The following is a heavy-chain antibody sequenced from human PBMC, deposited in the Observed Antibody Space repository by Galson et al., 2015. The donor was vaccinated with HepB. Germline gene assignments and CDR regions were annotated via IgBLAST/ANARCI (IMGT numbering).Heavy chain of an antibody. D-gene: IGHD5-18*01. CDR3: ASSLGGPVDTAMVSVYFDY. CDR2: IIPILGIA. V-gene: IGHV1-69*10. Sequence: SVKVSCKASGGTFSSYAISWVRQAPGQGLEWMGGIIPILGIANYAQKFQGRVTITADKSTSTAYMELSSLRSEDTAVYYCASSLGGPVDTAMVSVYFDYWGQGTLVTVSS. CDR1: GGTFSSYA. J-gene: IGHJ4*02.